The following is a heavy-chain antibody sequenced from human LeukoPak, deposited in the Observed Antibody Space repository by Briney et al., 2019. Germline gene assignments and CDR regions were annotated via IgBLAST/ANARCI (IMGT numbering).Heavy chain of an antibody. D-gene: IGHD6-13*01. V-gene: IGHV3-23*01. J-gene: IGHJ4*02. CDR3: AKDRVAAAGNTDY. CDR2: ISGSGAST. Sequence: PGGSLRLSCAASGFSFSRYAMSWVRQAPGKGLEWVSVISGSGASTYYADSVKGRFTTSRDNSKNTLYLQMNSLRAEDTAVYYCAKDRVAAAGNTDYWGQGTLVTVSS. CDR1: GFSFSRYA.